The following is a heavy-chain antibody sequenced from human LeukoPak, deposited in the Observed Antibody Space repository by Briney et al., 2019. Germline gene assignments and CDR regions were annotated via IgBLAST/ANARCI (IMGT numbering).Heavy chain of an antibody. CDR3: AEDGSVLLWFGESDAFDI. Sequence: GGSLRLSCAASGFTFSSYAMSWVRQAPGKGLEWVSAISGSGGSTYYADSVKGRFTISRDNSKNTLYLQMNSLRAEDTVVYYCAEDGSVLLWFGESDAFDIWGQGTMVTVSS. V-gene: IGHV3-23*01. CDR1: GFTFSSYA. D-gene: IGHD3-10*01. J-gene: IGHJ3*02. CDR2: ISGSGGST.